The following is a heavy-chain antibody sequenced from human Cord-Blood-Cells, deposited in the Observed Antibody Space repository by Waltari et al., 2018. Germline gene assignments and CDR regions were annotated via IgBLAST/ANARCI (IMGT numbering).Heavy chain of an antibody. CDR3: ARGYCSSTSCRYWYFDL. CDR1: GGSISSGGYY. CDR2: IYYSGST. J-gene: IGHJ2*01. V-gene: IGHV4-31*03. Sequence: QVQLQESGPGLVKPSQTLSLTCTVSGGSISSGGYYWSWIRQHPGKGLEWSGYIYYSGSTYYNPSLKSRVTISVDTSKNQFSLKLSSVTAADTAVYYCARGYCSSTSCRYWYFDLWGRGTLVTVSS. D-gene: IGHD2-2*01.